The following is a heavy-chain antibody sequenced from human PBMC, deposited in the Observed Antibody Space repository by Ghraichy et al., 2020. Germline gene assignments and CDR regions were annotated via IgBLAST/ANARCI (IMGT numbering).Heavy chain of an antibody. CDR1: GFTFSNAW. D-gene: IGHD2-2*01. J-gene: IGHJ4*02. V-gene: IGHV3-15*01. Sequence: LSLTCAASGFTFSNAWMSWVRQAPGKGLEWVGRIKSKTDGGTTDYAAPVKGRFTISRDDSKNTLYLQMNSLKTEDTAVYYCTTDGAPRYCSSTSCYVRVGYSYDTTVYWGQGTLVTVSS. CDR2: IKSKTDGGTT. CDR3: TTDGAPRYCSSTSCYVRVGYSYDTTVY.